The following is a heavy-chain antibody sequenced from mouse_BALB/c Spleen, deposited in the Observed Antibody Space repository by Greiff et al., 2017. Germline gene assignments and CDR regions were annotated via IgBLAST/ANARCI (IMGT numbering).Heavy chain of an antibody. CDR1: GFTFSSYT. J-gene: IGHJ3*01. V-gene: IGHV5-12-2*01. D-gene: IGHD2-4*01. Sequence: VQLKESGGGLVQPGGSLKLSCAASGFTFSSYTMSWVRQTPEKRLEWVAYISNGGGSTYYPDTVKGRFTISRDNAKNTLYLQMSSLKSEDTAMYYCARHDYDYAWFAYWGQGTLVTVSA. CDR2: ISNGGGST. CDR3: ARHDYDYAWFAY.